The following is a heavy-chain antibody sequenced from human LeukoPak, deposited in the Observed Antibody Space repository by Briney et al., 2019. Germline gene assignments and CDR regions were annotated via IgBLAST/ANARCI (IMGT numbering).Heavy chain of an antibody. CDR1: GGSIYSGDYY. CDR3: AKQWLRNALDI. J-gene: IGHJ3*02. Sequence: SETLSLTCTVSGGSIYSGDYYWSWIRQPPWKGLEWIGYIYYSGSTYYNPSLKSRVTISVDTSKNQFSLKLSSVTAADTAVYYCAKQWLRNALDIWGQGTMVTVSS. D-gene: IGHD3-22*01. V-gene: IGHV4-30-4*01. CDR2: IYYSGST.